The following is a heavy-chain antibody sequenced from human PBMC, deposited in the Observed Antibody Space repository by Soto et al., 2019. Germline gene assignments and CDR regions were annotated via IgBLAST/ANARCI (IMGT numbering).Heavy chain of an antibody. J-gene: IGHJ6*02. CDR2: ISAYDGNT. CDR1: GYTFTSYG. Sequence: GASVKVSCKASGYTFTSYGIDWVRQAPGQGLEWLGWISAYDGNTKYAQILQGRVSLTTDTSTNTAYMELRSLRSDDTAMYFCARGGNYDSSGSRNYYYYGMNVWGQGTTVAFSS. CDR3: ARGGNYDSSGSRNYYYYGMNV. D-gene: IGHD3-22*01. V-gene: IGHV1-18*01.